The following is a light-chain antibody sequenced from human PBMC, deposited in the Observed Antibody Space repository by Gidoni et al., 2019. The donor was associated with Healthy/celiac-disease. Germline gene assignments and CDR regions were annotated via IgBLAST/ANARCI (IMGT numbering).Light chain of an antibody. J-gene: IGLJ2*01. Sequence: SSELTQDPAVSVALGQTVRITSQGDSLRSYYASWYQQTPGQAPVLVIYGKNNRPSGIPDRFSGSSSGNTASLTITGAQAEDEADYYCNSRDSSGNHVVFGGGTKLTVL. CDR2: GKN. CDR3: NSRDSSGNHVV. V-gene: IGLV3-19*01. CDR1: SLRSYY.